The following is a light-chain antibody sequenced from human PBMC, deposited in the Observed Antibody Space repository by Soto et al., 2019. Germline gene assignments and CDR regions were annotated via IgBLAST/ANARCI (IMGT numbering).Light chain of an antibody. CDR2: KIS. V-gene: IGKV2-24*01. J-gene: IGKJ1*01. CDR1: QSLVHRDGNTY. CDR3: MQATHSPWA. Sequence: DVVMTQTPLSSPVTLGQSASISCRSSQSLVHRDGNTYLSWLPQRPGQPTRLIIYKISHRFSVVPDTFSGSGAGTDFTLRITRVEAEDVGVYYCMQATHSPWAFGQETKVEIK.